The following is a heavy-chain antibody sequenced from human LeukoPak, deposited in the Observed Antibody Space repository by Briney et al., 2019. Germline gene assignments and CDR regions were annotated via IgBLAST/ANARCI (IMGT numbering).Heavy chain of an antibody. CDR2: ISSSSSYI. Sequence: GGSLRLSCAASGFTFSSYSMNWVRQAPGKGLEWVSSISSSSSYIYYADSVKGRFTISRDNAKNSLYLQMNSLRAEDTAVYYCARDPPYSSGWYEFNYWGQGTLVTVSS. J-gene: IGHJ4*02. CDR3: ARDPPYSSGWYEFNY. D-gene: IGHD6-19*01. V-gene: IGHV3-21*01. CDR1: GFTFSSYS.